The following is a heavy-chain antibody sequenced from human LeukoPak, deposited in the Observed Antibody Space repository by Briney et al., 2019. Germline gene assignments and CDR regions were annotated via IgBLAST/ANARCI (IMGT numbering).Heavy chain of an antibody. Sequence: GGSLRLSCAASGFTFSSYEMNWVRQAPGKGLEWISYRSSSGTSIYYADSVKGRFTVSRDNTKNSLHLQMNSLRAEDTAVYYCARDSPITGSFYYYMDVWGKGTTVTVSS. J-gene: IGHJ6*03. D-gene: IGHD1-20*01. CDR2: RSSSGTSI. CDR1: GFTFSSYE. V-gene: IGHV3-48*03. CDR3: ARDSPITGSFYYYMDV.